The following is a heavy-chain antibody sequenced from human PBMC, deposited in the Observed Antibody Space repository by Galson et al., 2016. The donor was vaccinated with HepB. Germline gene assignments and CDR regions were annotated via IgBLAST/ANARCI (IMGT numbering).Heavy chain of an antibody. D-gene: IGHD6-13*01. Sequence: SLRLSCAASGFTFSSYGMHWVRQAPGKGLEWVALIWYDGSNKYYADSVKGRCTISRDNSKNTLYLQMNSLRAEDTAVYYCAREDSTKAAASFDYWGQGTLVTASS. V-gene: IGHV3-33*08. CDR3: AREDSTKAAASFDY. CDR2: IWYDGSNK. CDR1: GFTFSSYG. J-gene: IGHJ4*02.